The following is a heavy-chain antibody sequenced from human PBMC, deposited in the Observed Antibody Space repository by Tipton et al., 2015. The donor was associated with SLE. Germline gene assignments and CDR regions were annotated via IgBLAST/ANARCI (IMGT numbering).Heavy chain of an antibody. J-gene: IGHJ3*02. D-gene: IGHD6-6*01. CDR2: IYYSGST. V-gene: IGHV4-39*01. CDR1: GGSISSSSYY. CDR3: ARPRCSSSSVAAFDI. Sequence: TLSLTCTVPGGSISSSSYYWGWIRQPPGKGLEWIGSIYYSGSTYYNPSLKSRVTISVDTSKNQFSLNLSSLTAADTAVYYCARPRCSSSSVAAFDIWGQGTMVTVSS.